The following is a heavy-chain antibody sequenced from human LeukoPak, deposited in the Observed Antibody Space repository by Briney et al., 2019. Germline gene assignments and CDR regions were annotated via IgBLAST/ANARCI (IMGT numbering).Heavy chain of an antibody. V-gene: IGHV3-7*01. J-gene: IGHJ4*02. Sequence: GGSLRLSCAASGFTFSTYWMNWVRQAPGKGLEWVANINQDGSEKHCVDSVKGRFTTSRDNAKNSLYLQMNSLSADDMAIYYCARGTSMPAATNRVVDYWGQGTLVTVSS. CDR3: ARGTSMPAATNRVVDY. CDR2: INQDGSEK. D-gene: IGHD6-13*01. CDR1: GFTFSTYW.